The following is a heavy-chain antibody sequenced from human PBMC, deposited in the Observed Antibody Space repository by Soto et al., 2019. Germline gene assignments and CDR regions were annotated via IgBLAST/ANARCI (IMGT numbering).Heavy chain of an antibody. CDR2: IKPDESEK. J-gene: IGHJ5*02. D-gene: IGHD4-4*01. CDR1: GFTFSDTW. V-gene: IGHV3-7*01. Sequence: EVQMVESGGGLVQPGGSLRLSCTASGFTFSDTWMTWVHQAPGKGLEWVARIKPDESEKKYADSVKGRFSISRDNAKNTMYLQMDSLRGEDTAVYYCVRGGSNYASWGKGTLVTVSS. CDR3: VRGGSNYAS.